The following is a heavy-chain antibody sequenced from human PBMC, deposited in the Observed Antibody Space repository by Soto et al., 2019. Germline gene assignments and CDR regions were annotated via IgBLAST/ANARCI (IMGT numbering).Heavy chain of an antibody. CDR3: AKDIIDLANRGTDAFDI. CDR1: GFTFDDYG. CDR2: INWNGGST. Sequence: SGGSLRLSCAASGFTFDDYGMSWVRQAPGKGLEWVSGINWNGGSTGYADSVKGRFTISRDNAKNSLYLQMNSLRAEDTALYYCAKDIIDLANRGTDAFDIWGQGTMVTVSS. D-gene: IGHD3-16*01. V-gene: IGHV3-20*04. J-gene: IGHJ3*02.